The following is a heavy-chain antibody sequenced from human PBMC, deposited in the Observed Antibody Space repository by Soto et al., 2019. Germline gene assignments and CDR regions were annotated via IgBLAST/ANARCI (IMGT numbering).Heavy chain of an antibody. CDR3: ARGARSSGWYNWFDP. D-gene: IGHD6-19*01. J-gene: IGHJ5*02. V-gene: IGHV3-48*02. Sequence: GGSLRLSCAASGFTFSSYIMNWVRQAPGKGLEWVSYISSSSSTIYYADSVKGRFTISRDNAKNSLYLQMNSLRDEDTAVYYCARGARSSGWYNWFDPWGPGTLVTVSS. CDR2: ISSSSSTI. CDR1: GFTFSSYI.